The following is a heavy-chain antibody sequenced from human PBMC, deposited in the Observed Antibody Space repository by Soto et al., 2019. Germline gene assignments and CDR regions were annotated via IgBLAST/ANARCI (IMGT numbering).Heavy chain of an antibody. Sequence: QVQLQESGPGLVKPSQTLFLTCTVSGASISSGGYHWSWIRQHPGKCLEWIGYTHYNGYTYYNPSLKSRVTISPDTSKKQFSLNLSSVTAADTAVYFCARADYDSGSPHFDYWGQGTLVTVSS. J-gene: IGHJ4*02. D-gene: IGHD3-10*01. CDR2: THYNGYT. CDR1: GASISSGGYH. V-gene: IGHV4-31*03. CDR3: ARADYDSGSPHFDY.